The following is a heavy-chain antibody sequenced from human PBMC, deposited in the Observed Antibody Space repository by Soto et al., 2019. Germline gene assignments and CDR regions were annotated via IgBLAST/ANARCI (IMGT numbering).Heavy chain of an antibody. D-gene: IGHD3-9*01. Sequence: SETLSLTCTVSGGSISSGGYYWSWIRQHPGKGLEWIGYIYYGGSTYYNPSLKSRVTISVDTSKNQFSLKLSSVTAADTAVYYCAREAGDYDILTGYYLLNWFDLWGQGTLVTVSS. CDR1: GGSISSGGYY. CDR2: IYYGGST. CDR3: AREAGDYDILTGYYLLNWFDL. V-gene: IGHV4-31*03. J-gene: IGHJ5*02.